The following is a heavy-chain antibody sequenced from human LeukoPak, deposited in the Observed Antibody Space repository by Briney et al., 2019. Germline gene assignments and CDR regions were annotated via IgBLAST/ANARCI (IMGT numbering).Heavy chain of an antibody. Sequence: GGSLRLSCAASGFTVRSNYMSWVRQAPGKGLEWVSVIYSGGTTYYADSVKGRFTISGDNSKNTLYLQMNSLRAEDTAVYYCAKDGGLWVSAHWGDSWGRGTLVTVSS. V-gene: IGHV3-53*01. J-gene: IGHJ4*02. D-gene: IGHD7-27*01. CDR2: IYSGGTT. CDR3: AKDGGLWVSAHWGDS. CDR1: GFTVRSNY.